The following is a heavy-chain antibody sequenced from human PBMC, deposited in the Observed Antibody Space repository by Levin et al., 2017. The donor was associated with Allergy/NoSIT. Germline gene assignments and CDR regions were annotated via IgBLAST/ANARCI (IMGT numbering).Heavy chain of an antibody. J-gene: IGHJ2*01. V-gene: IGHV2-5*01. CDR2: IYWNNDK. D-gene: IGHD1-26*01. CDR3: AHRLTNPSVGFDL. CDR1: GVSIGTSGVS. Sequence: SGPTLVKPTQTLTLTCTLSGVSIGTSGVSVGWIRKPPGKALECLALIYWNNDKRYSPSLKSRLTISTATSRNQVVLTMTKMDPVDTATSCCAHRLTNPSVGFDLWGRGTLVTVSS.